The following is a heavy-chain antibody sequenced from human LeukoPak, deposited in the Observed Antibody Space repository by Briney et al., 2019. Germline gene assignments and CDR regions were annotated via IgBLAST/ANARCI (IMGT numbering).Heavy chain of an antibody. D-gene: IGHD2-2*01. CDR2: IWYDGSNK. Sequence: GGSLRLSCAASGFTFSSYGMHWVRQAPGKGLEWVAVIWYDGSNKYYADSVKGRFTISRDNSKNTLCLQMNSLRAEDTAVYYCAREGSGEYQHYFDYWGQGTLVTVSS. CDR1: GFTFSSYG. CDR3: AREGSGEYQHYFDY. J-gene: IGHJ4*02. V-gene: IGHV3-33*01.